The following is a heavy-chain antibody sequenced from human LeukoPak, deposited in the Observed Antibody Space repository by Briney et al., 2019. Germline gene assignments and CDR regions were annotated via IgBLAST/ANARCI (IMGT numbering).Heavy chain of an antibody. V-gene: IGHV3-21*01. J-gene: IGHJ4*02. Sequence: GGSLRLSCAASRFTFSSYSMNWVRQAPGKGLEWVSSISSSSSYMYYADSVKGRFTISRDNAKNSLYLQMNSLRAEDTAVYYCARERSAMVTGFDYWGQGTLVTVSS. CDR1: RFTFSSYS. CDR3: ARERSAMVTGFDY. D-gene: IGHD5-18*01. CDR2: ISSSSSYM.